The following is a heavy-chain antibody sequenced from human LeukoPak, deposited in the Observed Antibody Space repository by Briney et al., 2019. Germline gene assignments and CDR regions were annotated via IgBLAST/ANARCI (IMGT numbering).Heavy chain of an antibody. CDR1: GGSISSYY. Sequence: SETLSLTCTVSGGSISSYYWSCIRQPPGKGLEWIGYIYYSGSTNYNPSLKSRVTISVDTSKNQFSLKLSSVTAADTAVYYCARYIVVVPAAPRGWFDPWSQGTLVTVSS. CDR2: IYYSGST. D-gene: IGHD2-2*01. CDR3: ARYIVVVPAAPRGWFDP. J-gene: IGHJ5*02. V-gene: IGHV4-59*01.